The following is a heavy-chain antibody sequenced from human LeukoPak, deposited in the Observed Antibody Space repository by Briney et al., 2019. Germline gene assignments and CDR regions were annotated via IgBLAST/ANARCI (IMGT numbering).Heavy chain of an antibody. CDR2: ISPSGNT. CDR1: GGSFTIYF. J-gene: IGHJ4*02. CDR3: ARDSAPLAAAGTGRFDY. D-gene: IGHD6-13*01. V-gene: IGHV4-34*01. Sequence: SETLSLTCAVYGGSFTIYFWTWIRQPPGKSLEWVGEISPSGNTQYNPSLKSRVTISVDTSKNQFSLKLSSVTAADTAVYYCARDSAPLAAAGTGRFDYWGQGTLVTVSS.